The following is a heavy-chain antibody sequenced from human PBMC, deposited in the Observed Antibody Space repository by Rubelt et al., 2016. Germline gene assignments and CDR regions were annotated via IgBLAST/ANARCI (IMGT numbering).Heavy chain of an antibody. D-gene: IGHD6-13*01. CDR2: FIPIFGTA. J-gene: IGHJ4*02. CDR3: ARRQQLGPFDY. Sequence: QGQLVQSGAEVRKPGSSVMVPCKASGGTFGGYAISWVRRAPGHGLEWWGGFIPIFGTATYAQKFQGRVTIIADESTSTSYMELSSLRSEDTAVYYCARRQQLGPFDYWGQGTLVTVSS. V-gene: IGHV1-69*01. CDR1: GGTFGGYA.